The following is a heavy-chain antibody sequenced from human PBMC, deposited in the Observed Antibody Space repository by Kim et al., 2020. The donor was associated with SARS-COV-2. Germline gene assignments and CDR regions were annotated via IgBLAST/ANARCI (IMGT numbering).Heavy chain of an antibody. D-gene: IGHD5-12*01. Sequence: ANYAQKFPGRVTITADKSTSTAYMELSSLRSEDTAVYYCARVGYSGPFDYWGQGTLVTVSS. V-gene: IGHV1-69*04. CDR2: A. CDR3: ARVGYSGPFDY. J-gene: IGHJ4*02.